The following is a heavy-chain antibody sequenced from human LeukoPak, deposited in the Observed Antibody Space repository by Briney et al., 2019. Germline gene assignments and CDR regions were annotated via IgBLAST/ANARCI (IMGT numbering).Heavy chain of an antibody. D-gene: IGHD5-18*01. CDR2: IIPIFGIA. J-gene: IGHJ3*02. V-gene: IGHV1-69*04. CDR3: ASTSRGYSYGGDAFDI. CDR1: GGTFISYA. Sequence: SVKVSCKASGGTFISYAISWVRQAPGQGLEWMGRIIPIFGIANYAQKFQGRVTITADKSTSTAYMELSSLRSEDTAVYYCASTSRGYSYGGDAFDIWGQGTMVTVAS.